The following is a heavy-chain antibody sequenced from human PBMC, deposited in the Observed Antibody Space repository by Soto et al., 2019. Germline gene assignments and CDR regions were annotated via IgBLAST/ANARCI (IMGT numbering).Heavy chain of an antibody. CDR1: GFTFSSYA. J-gene: IGHJ5*02. D-gene: IGHD6-13*01. Sequence: EVQLLESGGGLVQPGGSLRLSCAASGFTFSSYAMTWVRQAPGKGLEWVSAISISGDSSYYADSVKGRFTISRDNSKNTLYLQMNSLRAEDTAVYYCAKAQSSSWPNCIDPWGQGTLVTVSS. CDR2: ISISGDSS. V-gene: IGHV3-23*01. CDR3: AKAQSSSWPNCIDP.